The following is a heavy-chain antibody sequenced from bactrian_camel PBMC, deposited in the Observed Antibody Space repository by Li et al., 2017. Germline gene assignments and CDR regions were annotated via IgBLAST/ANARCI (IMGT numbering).Heavy chain of an antibody. J-gene: IGHJ4*01. D-gene: IGHD4*01. Sequence: HVQLVESGGGSVQAGGSLTLSCAASFESPDTNCMGWFRQAPGKEREGVAIIIDDHSPTYADSVKGRFTISQDGAENTVYLQMNGLKPEDTAMYYCAASRLGSTINWRHERRYGYWGQGTQVTVS. V-gene: IGHV3S63*01. CDR3: AASRLGSTINWRHERRYGY. CDR2: IIIDDHSP. CDR1: FESPDTNC.